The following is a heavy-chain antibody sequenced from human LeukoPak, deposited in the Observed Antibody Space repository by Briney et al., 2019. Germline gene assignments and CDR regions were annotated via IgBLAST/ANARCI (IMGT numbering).Heavy chain of an antibody. D-gene: IGHD1-7*01. V-gene: IGHV4-59*01. CDR3: ARGRTNKSPIDY. CDR2: IYYSGST. Sequence: SETLSLACTVSGGSISSYYWSWIRQPPGKGLEWIGYIYYSGSTNYNPSLKSRVTISVDTSKNQLSLKLSSVTAADTAVYYCARGRTNKSPIDYWGQGTLVTVSS. CDR1: GGSISSYY. J-gene: IGHJ4*02.